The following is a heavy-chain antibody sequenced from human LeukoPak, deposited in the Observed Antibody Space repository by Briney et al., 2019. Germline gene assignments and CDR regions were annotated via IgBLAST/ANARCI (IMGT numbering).Heavy chain of an antibody. J-gene: IGHJ3*02. D-gene: IGHD1-1*01. Sequence: SETLSLTCAVYGGSFSTLYWTWLRQPPGKGLEWIGEINHTGSTNYSPSLKSRLTISLDTSKNQLYLELNSVTAADTAIYYCAHGRWPTGLGALDIWGQGQWSPSLQ. CDR2: INHTGST. CDR1: GGSFSTLY. V-gene: IGHV4-34*01. CDR3: AHGRWPTGLGALDI.